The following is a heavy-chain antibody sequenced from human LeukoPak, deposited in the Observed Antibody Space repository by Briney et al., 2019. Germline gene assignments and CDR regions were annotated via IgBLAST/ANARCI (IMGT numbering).Heavy chain of an antibody. Sequence: ASVKVSCKASGGTFSSYAISWVRQAPGQGLEWMGRIIPILGTANYAQKFQGRVTITADESTSTAYMELSSLRSEDTAVYYCASRPQTHDYGDYWGYFDYWGQGTLVTVSS. CDR1: GGTFSSYA. V-gene: IGHV1-69*11. D-gene: IGHD4-17*01. CDR2: IIPILGTA. CDR3: ASRPQTHDYGDYWGYFDY. J-gene: IGHJ4*02.